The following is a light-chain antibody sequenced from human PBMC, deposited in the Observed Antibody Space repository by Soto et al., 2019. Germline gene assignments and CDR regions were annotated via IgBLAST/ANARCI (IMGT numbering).Light chain of an antibody. CDR3: QQYNNWPPTWT. V-gene: IGKV3-15*01. CDR1: QSVSSN. J-gene: IGKJ1*01. Sequence: EIVMTQSPATLSVSPGERATLSCRASQSVSSNLAWYQQKPGQAPRLLIYGASTRATGIPARFSGSGSGTEFTLRISSLQSEDFAVYYCQQYNNWPPTWTFGQGTKVEIK. CDR2: GAS.